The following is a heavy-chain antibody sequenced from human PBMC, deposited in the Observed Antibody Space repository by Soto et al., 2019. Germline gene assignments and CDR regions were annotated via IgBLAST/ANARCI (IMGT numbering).Heavy chain of an antibody. CDR3: AHRVLRTVFGLVTTTAIYFDF. D-gene: IGHD3-3*01. CDR1: GFSLTTSGVG. Sequence: QITLNESGPTVVRPTETLTLTCRFSGFSLTTSGVGVGWIRQSPGKAPEWLARSYWDDDKRYSASLKSRLTITKDTSKNQVVLTVSDLDLTDTATYYCAHRVLRTVFGLVTTTAIYFDFWGQGPPVAVSS. CDR2: SYWDDDK. V-gene: IGHV2-5*02. J-gene: IGHJ4*02.